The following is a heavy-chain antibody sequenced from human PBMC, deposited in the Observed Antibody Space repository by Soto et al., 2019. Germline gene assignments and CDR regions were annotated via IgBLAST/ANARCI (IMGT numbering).Heavy chain of an antibody. D-gene: IGHD4-17*01. CDR3: ASNNDYGDYGEYFDY. CDR2: IYYSGST. J-gene: IGHJ4*02. V-gene: IGHV4-39*01. Sequence: SETLSLTCTVSGGSISSSSYYWGWIRQPPGKGLEWIGSIYYSGSTYYNPSLKSQVTISVDTSKNQFSLKLSSVTAADTAVYYCASNNDYGDYGEYFDYWGQGTLVTVSS. CDR1: GGSISSSSYY.